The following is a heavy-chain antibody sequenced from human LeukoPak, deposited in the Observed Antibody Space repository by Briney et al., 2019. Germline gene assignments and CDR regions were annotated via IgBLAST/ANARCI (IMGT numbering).Heavy chain of an antibody. V-gene: IGHV3-30*18. CDR3: AKDRYPYSSGWYYFDY. Sequence: GRSLRLSCAASGFTFSSYGMHWVRQAPGKGLEWVAVISYDGSNKYYADSVKGRFTISRDNSKNTLYPQMNSLRAEDTAVYYCAKDRYPYSSGWYYFDYWGQGTLVTVSS. CDR1: GFTFSSYG. CDR2: ISYDGSNK. J-gene: IGHJ4*02. D-gene: IGHD6-19*01.